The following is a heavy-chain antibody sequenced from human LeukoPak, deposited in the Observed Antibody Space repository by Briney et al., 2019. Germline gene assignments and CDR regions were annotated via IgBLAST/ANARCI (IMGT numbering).Heavy chain of an antibody. V-gene: IGHV3-9*01. J-gene: IGHJ4*02. Sequence: GRSLRLSCAASGFTFDDYAMHWVRQAPGKGLEWVSGISWNSGSIGYADSVKGRFTISRDNAKNTLHLQMNSLRVEDTAIYYCVRGQSGPAEWGQGTLVTVSS. CDR3: VRGQSGPAE. CDR2: ISWNSGSI. D-gene: IGHD1-26*01. CDR1: GFTFDDYA.